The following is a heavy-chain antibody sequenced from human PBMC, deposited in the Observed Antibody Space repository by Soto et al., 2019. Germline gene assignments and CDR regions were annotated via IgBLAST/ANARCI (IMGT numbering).Heavy chain of an antibody. CDR3: AKDPTPRDFLFIHYFDS. CDR1: GLTSGPYG. V-gene: IGHV3-23*01. Sequence: LRLSFAASGLTSGPYGMPWVRQAPGRGLEWVSTISGSGFSTHYAESVQGRFTISRDNSKNTMYLQMNSLRAEDTAVYYCAKDPTPRDFLFIHYFDSWGQGSLVTVS. CDR2: ISGSGFST. J-gene: IGHJ4*02. D-gene: IGHD3-10*02.